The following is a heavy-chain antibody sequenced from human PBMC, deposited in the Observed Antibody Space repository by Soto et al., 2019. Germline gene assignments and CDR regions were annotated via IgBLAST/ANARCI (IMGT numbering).Heavy chain of an antibody. Sequence: EVHLLEFGGGLVQPGGSLRLSCAASGFTFTNYAMNWVRQAPGKGLEWVSGITGGGGRTFYADSVKGRFTISRDNSKNTVYLQINNVRADDTAVYYCAKEYSSVSRGSFDYWGQGALVTVSS. D-gene: IGHD5-18*01. V-gene: IGHV3-23*01. CDR2: ITGGGGRT. CDR1: GFTFTNYA. J-gene: IGHJ4*02. CDR3: AKEYSSVSRGSFDY.